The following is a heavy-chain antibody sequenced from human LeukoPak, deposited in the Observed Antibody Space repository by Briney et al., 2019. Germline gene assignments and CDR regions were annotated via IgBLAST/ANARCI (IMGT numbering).Heavy chain of an antibody. CDR3: ARESDILTGYHPFDY. J-gene: IGHJ4*02. D-gene: IGHD3-9*01. CDR2: ISAYNGNT. V-gene: IGHV1-18*04. CDR1: GYTLTNYF. Sequence: ASVKVSCKASGYTLTNYFMHWVRQAPGQGLEWMGWISAYNGNTNYAQKLQGRVTMTTDTSTSTAYMELRSLRSDDTAVYYCARESDILTGYHPFDYWGQGTLVTVSS.